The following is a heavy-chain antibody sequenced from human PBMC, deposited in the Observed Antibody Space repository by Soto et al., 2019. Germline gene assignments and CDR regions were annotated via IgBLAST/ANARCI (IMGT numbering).Heavy chain of an antibody. CDR3: ARPFGSGYAMDV. CDR2: IYPGDSDT. CDR1: GYKFPNHW. J-gene: IGHJ6*02. Sequence: EYLKISFKGSGYKFPNHWIAWVRQMPGKGLECMGLIYPGDSDTRYSPSFEGQVTISADKSISTAFLHWSSLKASDTAMYYCARPFGSGYAMDVWGQGTTVTVSS. V-gene: IGHV5-51*01. D-gene: IGHD6-19*01.